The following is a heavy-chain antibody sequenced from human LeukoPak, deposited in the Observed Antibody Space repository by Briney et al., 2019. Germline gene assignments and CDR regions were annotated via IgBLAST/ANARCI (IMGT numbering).Heavy chain of an antibody. J-gene: IGHJ3*02. CDR2: ISSSGSTI. V-gene: IGHV3-48*03. D-gene: IGHD3-3*01. Sequence: TGGSLRLSCAASGFTFSSYEMNWVRQAPGKGLEWVSYISSSGSTIYYADSVKGRFTISRDNARNSLNLQMNSLRAEDTAVYYCARGDPDISFGVAGEAFDIWGQGTMVTVSS. CDR3: ARGDPDISFGVAGEAFDI. CDR1: GFTFSSYE.